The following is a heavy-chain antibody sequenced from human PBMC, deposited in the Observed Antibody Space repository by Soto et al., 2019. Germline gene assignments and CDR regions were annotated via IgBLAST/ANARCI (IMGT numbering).Heavy chain of an antibody. V-gene: IGHV1-18*04. Sequence: ASVKVSCKASGYTFTSDGISWVRQARGQGLEWMGWISVYNGNTNYAQKLQGRVTMTTDTSTNTAHMELRTLRSDDTAVYYCARDNDYRFDPWGQGTLVTVSS. CDR2: ISVYNGNT. D-gene: IGHD4-17*01. CDR3: ARDNDYRFDP. J-gene: IGHJ5*02. CDR1: GYTFTSDG.